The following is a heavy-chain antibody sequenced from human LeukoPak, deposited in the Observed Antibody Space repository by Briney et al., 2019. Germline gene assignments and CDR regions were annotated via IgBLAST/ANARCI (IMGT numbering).Heavy chain of an antibody. D-gene: IGHD3-22*01. Sequence: SETLSLTCAVYGGSFSGYYWSWIRQPPGKGLEWIGEISHSGSTNYNPSLKSRVTISVDTSKNQFSLKLSSVTAADTAVYYCARGQGYYDSSGYYYWGQGTLVTVSS. CDR2: ISHSGST. CDR1: GGSFSGYY. CDR3: ARGQGYYDSSGYYY. V-gene: IGHV4-34*01. J-gene: IGHJ4*02.